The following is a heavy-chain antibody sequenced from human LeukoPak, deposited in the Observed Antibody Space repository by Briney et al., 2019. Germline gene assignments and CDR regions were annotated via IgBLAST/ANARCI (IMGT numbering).Heavy chain of an antibody. J-gene: IGHJ4*02. V-gene: IGHV5-51*01. CDR2: IYPGDSDT. CDR1: GYSFTSYW. Sequence: GASLQISCKGSGYSFTSYWIGWVRQLPGKGLEWMGIIYPGDSDTRYSPSFQGQVTISADKSISTAYLQWSSLKASDTAMYYCARHDIVGATYYFDYWGQGTLVTVSS. D-gene: IGHD1-26*01. CDR3: ARHDIVGATYYFDY.